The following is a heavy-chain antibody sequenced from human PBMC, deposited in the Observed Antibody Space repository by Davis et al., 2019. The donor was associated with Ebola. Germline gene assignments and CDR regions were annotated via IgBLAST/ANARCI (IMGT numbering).Heavy chain of an antibody. Sequence: MPSETLSLTCAVYGGSFSGYYWSWIRQPPGKGLEWIGYISYDGRTYYNPTLKSRITMSVDTSKNQFSLSLTSVTAADTAVYYCARDPCSATSCYNPPYWGQGTLVTVSS. CDR3: ARDPCSATSCYNPPY. J-gene: IGHJ4*02. CDR1: GGSFSGYY. CDR2: ISYDGRT. V-gene: IGHV4-34*09. D-gene: IGHD2-2*02.